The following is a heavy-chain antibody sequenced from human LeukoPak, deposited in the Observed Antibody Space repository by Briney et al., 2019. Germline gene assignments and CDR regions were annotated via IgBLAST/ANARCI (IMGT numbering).Heavy chain of an antibody. D-gene: IGHD4-23*01. Sequence: PGGSLRLSCAASGFTFSSYAMSWVRQAPGKGLEWVSAISGSGGSTYYADSVKGRFTISRDNSKNTLYLQTNSLRAEDTAVYYCAKDRATYFFVVTKVGVDYWGQGTLVTVSS. CDR1: GFTFSSYA. CDR2: ISGSGGST. V-gene: IGHV3-23*01. CDR3: AKDRATYFFVVTKVGVDY. J-gene: IGHJ4*02.